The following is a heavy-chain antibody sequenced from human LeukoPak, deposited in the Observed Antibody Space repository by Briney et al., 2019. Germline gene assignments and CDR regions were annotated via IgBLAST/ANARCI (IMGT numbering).Heavy chain of an antibody. CDR2: ISGSGGST. D-gene: IGHD1-26*01. CDR1: GFTFSSFG. J-gene: IGHJ3*02. CDR3: ARDTVGATGINAFDI. V-gene: IGHV3-23*01. Sequence: GGTLRLSCAASGFTFSSFGMTWVRQAPGKGLEWVSGISGSGGSTYYADSVRGRFTISRDNSKNTLYLQMNSLRAEDTAVYYCARDTVGATGINAFDIWGQGTMVTVSS.